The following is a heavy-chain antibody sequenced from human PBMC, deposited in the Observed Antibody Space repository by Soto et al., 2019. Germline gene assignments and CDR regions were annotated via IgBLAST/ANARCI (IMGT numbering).Heavy chain of an antibody. Sequence: QLQLQESGPGLVKPSETLSLTCTVSGGSISSSSYYWGWIRQPPGKGLEWIGSIYYSGSTYYNPSLKSRVTISVETSMNQFSLELSSVTAADTAVYYCARGRGSGSFKSVFPLYYFDYWGQGTLVTVSS. CDR2: IYYSGST. V-gene: IGHV4-39*01. J-gene: IGHJ4*02. CDR3: ARGRGSGSFKSVFPLYYFDY. D-gene: IGHD3-10*01. CDR1: GGSISSSSYY.